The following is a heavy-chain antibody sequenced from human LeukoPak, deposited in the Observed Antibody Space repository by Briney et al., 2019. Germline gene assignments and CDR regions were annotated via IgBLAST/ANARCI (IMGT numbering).Heavy chain of an antibody. J-gene: IGHJ4*02. CDR1: GFTFSSYS. CDR3: AREMNGYTSSAIDY. V-gene: IGHV3-48*01. D-gene: IGHD6-13*01. CDR2: IISSSSTV. Sequence: GSLTLSCAASGFTFSSYSMNWVRQAPGEGLEWVSYIISSSSTVYYADSVRGRFTISRDNAKNSLFLQMNSLRAEDTAVYYCAREMNGYTSSAIDYWGQGTLVTVSS.